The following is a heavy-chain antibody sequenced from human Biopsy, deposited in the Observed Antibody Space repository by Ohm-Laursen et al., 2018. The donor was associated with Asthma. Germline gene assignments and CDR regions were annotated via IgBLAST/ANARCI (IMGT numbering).Heavy chain of an antibody. CDR2: ISVYNGNT. CDR3: ARAVDYSHYYGIDV. J-gene: IGHJ6*02. D-gene: IGHD3-10*01. Sequence: SVKVSCKTSGYTFNSAGITWVRQAPGQGLEWMGWISVYNGNTKVAQKLQDRVTMFTDTSTSTAYMELRSLRSDDTAVYFCARAVDYSHYYGIDVWGQGITVTVS. V-gene: IGHV1-18*01. CDR1: GYTFNSAG.